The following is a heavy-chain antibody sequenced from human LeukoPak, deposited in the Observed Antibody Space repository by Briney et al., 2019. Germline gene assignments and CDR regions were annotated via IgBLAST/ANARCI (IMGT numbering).Heavy chain of an antibody. CDR2: ISGSGDNT. CDR3: AKGRGYCSGGSCYSDY. J-gene: IGHJ4*02. D-gene: IGHD2-15*01. CDR1: GFTFSSYA. Sequence: GGSLRLSCAASGFTFSSYAMSWVRQAPGKGLEWVSTISGSGDNTYYADSVKGRFTISGDNSKNTLYVQMNSLRAEDTAIYYCAKGRGYCSGGSCYSDYWGQGTLVTVSS. V-gene: IGHV3-23*01.